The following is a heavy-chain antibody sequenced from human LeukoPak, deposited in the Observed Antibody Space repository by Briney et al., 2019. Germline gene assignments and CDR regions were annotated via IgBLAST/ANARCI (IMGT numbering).Heavy chain of an antibody. CDR3: ASLRERSYYARGFDY. CDR1: GGSFSGYY. J-gene: IGHJ4*02. CDR2: INHSGNT. Sequence: PSETLSLTCAVYGGSFSGYYWSWIRQPPGEGLEWIGEINHSGNTNSNPSLKSRVTMSVDTSKNQFSLKLSSLTAADTAMYYCASLRERSYYARGFDYWGRGTLVTVSS. V-gene: IGHV4-34*01. D-gene: IGHD1-26*01.